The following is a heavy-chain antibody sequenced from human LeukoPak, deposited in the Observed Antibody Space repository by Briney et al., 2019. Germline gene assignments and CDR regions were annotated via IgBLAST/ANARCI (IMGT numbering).Heavy chain of an antibody. CDR3: AREDSGGPFDH. D-gene: IGHD6-19*01. J-gene: IGHJ4*02. CDR1: GGSISNYY. Sequence: SETLSLTCTVSGGSISNYYWSWIRQPPGEGLEWIGYIYYSGSTNYNPSLKSRVTISVDTSKNQFSLKLSSVTAADTAVYYRAREDSGGPFDHWGQGTLVSVSS. V-gene: IGHV4-59*01. CDR2: IYYSGST.